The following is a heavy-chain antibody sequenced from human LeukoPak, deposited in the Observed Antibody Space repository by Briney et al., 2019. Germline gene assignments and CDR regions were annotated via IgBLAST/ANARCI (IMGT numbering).Heavy chain of an antibody. CDR3: ARLLLRGYYSSTSCWGYFDY. D-gene: IGHD2-2*01. CDR1: GYTFTSYY. CDR2: INPSGGST. J-gene: IGHJ4*02. Sequence: VSVKVSCKASGYTFTSYYMHWVRQAPGQGLEWMGIINPSGGSTSYAQKFQGRVTMTRDTSTSTVYMELSSLRSEDTAVYYCARLLLRGYYSSTSCWGYFDYWGQGTLVTVSS. V-gene: IGHV1-46*01.